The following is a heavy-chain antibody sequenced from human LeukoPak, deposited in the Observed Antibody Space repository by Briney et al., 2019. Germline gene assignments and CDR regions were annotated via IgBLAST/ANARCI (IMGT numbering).Heavy chain of an antibody. CDR1: GSSVSTFY. V-gene: IGHV4-59*02. Sequence: SETLSLTCRVSGSSVSTFYWSWLRQSPGTGLEWIGFIHDTGSTAYNPSLKSRATISLETSKNQLSLMLTSVTAADTAMYYCARGSSDVYWYLDVWGRGTLVTVSS. CDR3: ARGSSDVYWYLDV. D-gene: IGHD6-19*01. CDR2: IHDTGST. J-gene: IGHJ2*01.